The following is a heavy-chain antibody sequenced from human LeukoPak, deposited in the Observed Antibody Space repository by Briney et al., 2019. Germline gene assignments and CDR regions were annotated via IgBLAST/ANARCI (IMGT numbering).Heavy chain of an antibody. CDR2: IKQDGSEK. Sequence: GGSLRLSCAASGFTFSSYWMSWVRQAPGKGLEWVANIKQDGSEKYYVDSVKGRFTISRDNAKDSLYLQMNSLRAEDTAVYYCARAVAGAVFDYWGQGTLVTVSS. CDR1: GFTFSSYW. J-gene: IGHJ4*02. CDR3: ARAVAGAVFDY. V-gene: IGHV3-7*01. D-gene: IGHD6-19*01.